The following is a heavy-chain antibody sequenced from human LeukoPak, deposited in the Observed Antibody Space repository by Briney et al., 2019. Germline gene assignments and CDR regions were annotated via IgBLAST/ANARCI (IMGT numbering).Heavy chain of an antibody. CDR1: GFTFSSYA. CDR2: ISYDGSNK. D-gene: IGHD4-17*01. CDR3: ASNGDSVWD. J-gene: IGHJ4*02. V-gene: IGHV3-30-3*01. Sequence: GGSLRLSCAASGFTFSSYAMHWVRQAPGKGLEWVAVISYDGSNKYYADSVKGRFTISRDNSKNTLYLQMNSLRAEDTAVYYCASNGDSVWDWGQGTLVTVSS.